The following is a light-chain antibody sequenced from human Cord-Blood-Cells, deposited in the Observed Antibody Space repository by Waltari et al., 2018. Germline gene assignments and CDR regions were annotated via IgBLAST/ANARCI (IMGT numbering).Light chain of an antibody. CDR2: EGS. J-gene: IGLJ3*02. CDR1: SSDVGGYNL. CDR3: CSYAGSSTWV. Sequence: QPALTQTASVSGSPGQSITISCTGTSSDVGGYNLVSWYQPHPGKAPKLMIYEGSKRPSVVSKRFSGSKAGNTASLTISGLQAEDEADYYCCSYAGSSTWVFGGGTKLTVL. V-gene: IGLV2-23*01.